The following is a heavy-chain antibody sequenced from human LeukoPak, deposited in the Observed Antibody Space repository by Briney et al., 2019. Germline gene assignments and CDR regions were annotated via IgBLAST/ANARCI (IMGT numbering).Heavy chain of an antibody. CDR1: GGSFSGYY. D-gene: IGHD6-6*01. V-gene: IGHV4-34*01. Sequence: SSETLSLTCAVYGGSFSGYYWSWIRQPPGKGLEWIGEINHSGSTNYNPSLKSRVTLSVDTSKNQFSLKLSSVTAADTAVYYCARRIAAPHQSRKIDYWGQGTLVTVSS. J-gene: IGHJ4*02. CDR3: ARRIAAPHQSRKIDY. CDR2: INHSGST.